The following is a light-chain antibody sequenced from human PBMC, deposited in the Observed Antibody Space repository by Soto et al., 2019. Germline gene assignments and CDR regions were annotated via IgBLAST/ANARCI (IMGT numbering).Light chain of an antibody. CDR3: QQRSNWPPEIT. J-gene: IGKJ5*01. Sequence: EIVLTQSPATLSLSPGQRATLSCRAIQIVSSYLAWYQQKPGQAPRLLIYDASNRATGIPARFGGSGSGTDFTLTISSLEPEDFAVYYCQQRSNWPPEITFGQGTRLEIK. CDR2: DAS. V-gene: IGKV3-11*01. CDR1: QIVSSY.